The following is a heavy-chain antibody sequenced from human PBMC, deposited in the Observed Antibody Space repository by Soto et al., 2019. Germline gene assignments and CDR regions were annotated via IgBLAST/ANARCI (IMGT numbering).Heavy chain of an antibody. V-gene: IGHV3-48*02. CDR3: ARDRYGDYQKDY. CDR1: GFTFSSYS. D-gene: IGHD4-17*01. Sequence: EVQLVESGGGLVQPGESLRLSCAASGFTFSSYSMNWVRQAPGKWLEWVSYISSSGTTIYYADSVKGRFTISRDNAKNSLYLQMNSLRDEDTAVYYCARDRYGDYQKDYWGQGTLVTVSS. J-gene: IGHJ4*02. CDR2: ISSSGTTI.